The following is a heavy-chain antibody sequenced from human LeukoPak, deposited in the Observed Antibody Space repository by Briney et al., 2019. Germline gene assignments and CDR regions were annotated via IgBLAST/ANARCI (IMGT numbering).Heavy chain of an antibody. CDR1: GFTFSDYA. Sequence: GRSNRLSCAASGFTFSDYAMHWVRQAPGKGLEWVAVISYHGSDKYYADSVKGRFTISRDNSKNTLSLQMNSLRAEDTAIYYCAREKSGYSYVTKGGINYWGQGTLVTVSS. D-gene: IGHD5-12*01. CDR3: AREKSGYSYVTKGGINY. V-gene: IGHV3-30-3*01. J-gene: IGHJ4*02. CDR2: ISYHGSDK.